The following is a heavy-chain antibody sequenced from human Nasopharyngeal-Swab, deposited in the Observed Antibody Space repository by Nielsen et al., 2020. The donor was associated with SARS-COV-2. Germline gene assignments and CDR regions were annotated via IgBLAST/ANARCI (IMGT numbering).Heavy chain of an antibody. D-gene: IGHD1-26*01. Sequence: SQTLSLTCAVYGGSFSGYYWSWIRQPPGKGLEWIGEINHSGSTNYNPSLKSRVTISVDTSKNQFSLKLSSVTAADTAVYYCARGHPIVGATGIDYWGQGTLVTVSS. CDR3: ARGHPIVGATGIDY. J-gene: IGHJ4*02. CDR2: INHSGST. V-gene: IGHV4-34*01. CDR1: GGSFSGYY.